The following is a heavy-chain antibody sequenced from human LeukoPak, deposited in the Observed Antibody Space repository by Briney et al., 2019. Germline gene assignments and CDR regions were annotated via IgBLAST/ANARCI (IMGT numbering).Heavy chain of an antibody. CDR2: FDPEDGET. V-gene: IGHV1-24*01. J-gene: IGHJ4*02. D-gene: IGHD3-22*01. CDR1: GYTFTSYY. Sequence: ASVKVSCKASGYTFTSYYMHWVRQAPGKGLEWMGGFDPEDGETIYAQKFQGRVTMTEDTSTDTAYMELSSLRSEDTAVFYCATAPHYYDSSGYFDYWGQGTLVTVSS. CDR3: ATAPHYYDSSGYFDY.